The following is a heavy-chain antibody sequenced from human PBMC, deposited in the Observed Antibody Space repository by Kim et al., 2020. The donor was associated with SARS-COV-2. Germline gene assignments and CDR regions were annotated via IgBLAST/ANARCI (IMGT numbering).Heavy chain of an antibody. CDR3: ADGGSGSYPEYFQH. Sequence: NPSLKGRVTISVDTSRNQFSLRLNSVTAADTAVYFCADGGSGSYPEYFQHWGQGTLVIVSS. D-gene: IGHD1-26*01. J-gene: IGHJ1*01. V-gene: IGHV4-39*07.